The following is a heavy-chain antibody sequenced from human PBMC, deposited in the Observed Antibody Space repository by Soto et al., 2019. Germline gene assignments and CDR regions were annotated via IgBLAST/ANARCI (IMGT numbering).Heavy chain of an antibody. D-gene: IGHD3-22*01. CDR1: GGSISSYY. J-gene: IGHJ5*02. Sequence: PSETLSLTCTVSGGSISSYYWSWIRQPPGKGLEWIGYIYYSGSTNYNPSLKSRVTISVDTSKNQFSLKLSSVTAADTAVYYCARGTTYYYDSSGYILLYGTGFDPWGQGTLVTVSS. CDR3: ARGTTYYYDSSGYILLYGTGFDP. CDR2: IYYSGST. V-gene: IGHV4-59*01.